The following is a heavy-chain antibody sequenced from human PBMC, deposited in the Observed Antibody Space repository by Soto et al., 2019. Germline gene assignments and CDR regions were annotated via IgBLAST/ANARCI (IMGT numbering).Heavy chain of an antibody. V-gene: IGHV1-3*05. Sequence: QVQLVQSGAEEKKPGASVKVSCKASGYTFTNYATHWVRQAPGQRLEWMGWINAGNGNTKYSQKFRGRVTITRDTSASTAYMELSSLRSEDTAVYYCARVSGYYLPDYWGQGTLVTVSS. CDR2: INAGNGNT. J-gene: IGHJ4*02. CDR1: GYTFTNYA. D-gene: IGHD5-12*01. CDR3: ARVSGYYLPDY.